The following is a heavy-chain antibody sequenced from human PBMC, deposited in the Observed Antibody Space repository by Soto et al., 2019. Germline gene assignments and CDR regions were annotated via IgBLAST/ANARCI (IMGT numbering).Heavy chain of an antibody. CDR2: ISSSSSNI. J-gene: IGHJ6*04. Sequence: EVQLVESGGGLVKPGGSLRLSCAASGFTFSSYSMNWVRQAPGKGLEWVSSISSSSSNIYYADSVKGRFTISRDNAKNPLYLKMNSLRAEDTAVYYCASCTVPPPLGRCGMDVWGEGTTVTVSS. CDR1: GFTFSSYS. V-gene: IGHV3-21*01. D-gene: IGHD4-4*01. CDR3: ASCTVPPPLGRCGMDV.